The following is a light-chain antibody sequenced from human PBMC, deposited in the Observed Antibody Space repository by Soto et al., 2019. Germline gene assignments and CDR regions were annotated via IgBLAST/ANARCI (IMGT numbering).Light chain of an antibody. Sequence: DVLLTQSPSALSASLGDRVTITCRASQGLGHFLAWYQHKTGEAPRLLIYHASTLESGVPSRFGGSGSGTEFTLTISRLQPDEVATYYCQQYETYSVGTFRQGTKVE. V-gene: IGKV1-5*01. CDR3: QQYETYSVGT. J-gene: IGKJ1*01. CDR2: HAS. CDR1: QGLGHF.